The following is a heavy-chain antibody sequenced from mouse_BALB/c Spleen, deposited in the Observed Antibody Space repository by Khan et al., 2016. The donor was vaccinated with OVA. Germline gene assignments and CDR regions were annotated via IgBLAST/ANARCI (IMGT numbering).Heavy chain of an antibody. D-gene: IGHD2-12*01. CDR2: ISTGGGST. V-gene: IGHV5-12*02. CDR1: GFTFSDYY. CDR3: ARQLYGAMDH. Sequence: EVELVESGGGLVQPGGSLKLSCVTSGFTFSDYYMYWVRQTPEKRLEWVAYISTGGGSTYYPDTVKGRFTISRDNAKHTLYLQMSRLKSEDTAMYYCARQLYGAMDHWGQGTSVTVSS. J-gene: IGHJ4*01.